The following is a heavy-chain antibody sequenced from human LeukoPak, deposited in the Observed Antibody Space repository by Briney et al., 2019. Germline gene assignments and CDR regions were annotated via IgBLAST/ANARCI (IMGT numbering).Heavy chain of an antibody. Sequence: ASVKVSCKASGYTFTVYYMHWVRQAPGQGLECMVWINPNSGGTNYAQNFQGRVTMTRDTSISTDYMELSRLRSDDTAVYYCARDGNWGSLRGAFDIWGQGTMVTVSS. CDR1: GYTFTVYY. CDR2: INPNSGGT. J-gene: IGHJ3*02. V-gene: IGHV1-2*02. D-gene: IGHD7-27*01. CDR3: ARDGNWGSLRGAFDI.